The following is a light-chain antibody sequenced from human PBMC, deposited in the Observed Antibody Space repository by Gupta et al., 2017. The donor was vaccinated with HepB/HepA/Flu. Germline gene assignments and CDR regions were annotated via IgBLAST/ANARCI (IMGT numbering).Light chain of an antibody. CDR1: RTNIGTGYD. Sequence: QSVLPQPPSVFGAPGPRVIIFCNGSRTNIGTGYDLLWYQHLPGTAPTLLIHGNSHRPSGVPARFSGSKSGTSASLAITWLRPEDEADYYCQSYDSSLIGSGVFGGGTKLTVL. CDR2: GNS. J-gene: IGLJ2*01. V-gene: IGLV1-40*01. CDR3: QSYDSSLIGSGV.